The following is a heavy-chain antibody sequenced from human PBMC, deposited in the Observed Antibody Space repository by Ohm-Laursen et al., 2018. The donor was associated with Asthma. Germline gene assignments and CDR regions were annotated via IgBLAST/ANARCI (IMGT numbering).Heavy chain of an antibody. CDR3: AREYIWGSYRRHDAFDI. CDR2: INPNSGGT. J-gene: IGHJ3*02. D-gene: IGHD3-16*02. CDR1: GYTFTGYY. V-gene: IGHV1-2*06. Sequence: GASVKVSCKASGYTFTGYYMHWVRQAPGQGLEWMGRINPNSGGTNYAQKFQGRVTMTRDTSISTAYMELSRLRSDDTAVYYCAREYIWGSYRRHDAFDIWGQGTMVTVSS.